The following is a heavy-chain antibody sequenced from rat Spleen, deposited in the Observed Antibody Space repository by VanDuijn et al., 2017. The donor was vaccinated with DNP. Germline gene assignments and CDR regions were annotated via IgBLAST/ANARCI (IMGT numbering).Heavy chain of an antibody. CDR1: GYSITSSYR. Sequence: EVQLQESGPGLVKTSQSLSLTCSVTGYSITSSYRWNWIRKFPGNKLEWMGSVNSAGTTNYNPSLKSRISITRDTSKNQLFLQVNSVTTEDTATYYCARWPGYNPYAMDAWGQGTSVTVSS. D-gene: IGHD1-4*01. CDR2: VNSAGTT. J-gene: IGHJ4*01. CDR3: ARWPGYNPYAMDA. V-gene: IGHV3-3*01.